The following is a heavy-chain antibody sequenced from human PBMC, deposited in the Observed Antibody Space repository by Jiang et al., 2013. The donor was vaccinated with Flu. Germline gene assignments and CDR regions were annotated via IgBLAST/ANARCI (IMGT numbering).Heavy chain of an antibody. CDR2: IYTSGST. CDR1: GGSISSGSYY. D-gene: IGHD4-23*01. V-gene: IGHV4-61*02. J-gene: IGHJ6*02. CDR3: ARAGGGFDILGMDV. Sequence: GSGLVKPSQTLSLTCTVSGGSISSGSYYWSWIRQPAGKGLEWIGRIYTSGSTNYNPSLKSRVTISVDTSKNQFSLKLSSVTAADTAVYYCARAGGGFDILGMDVWGQGTTVTVSS.